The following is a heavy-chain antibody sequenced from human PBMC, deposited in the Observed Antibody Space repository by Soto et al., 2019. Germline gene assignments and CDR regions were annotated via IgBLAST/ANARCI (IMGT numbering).Heavy chain of an antibody. CDR3: ARAGDRRTTVPTPFDY. D-gene: IGHD4-17*01. Sequence: QVLLVQSGAEVKKPGSSVKVSCKASGGTFSSYAISWVRQAPGQGLEWMGGIIAIFNTANYAQKFQGRVTITADKSTNTAYMKLSRLRAEDTAVYYCARAGDRRTTVPTPFDYWGQGTLDTVSS. CDR1: GGTFSSYA. CDR2: IIAIFNTA. J-gene: IGHJ4*02. V-gene: IGHV1-69*06.